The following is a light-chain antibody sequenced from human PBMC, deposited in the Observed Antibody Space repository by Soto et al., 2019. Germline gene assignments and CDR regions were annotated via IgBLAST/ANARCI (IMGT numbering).Light chain of an antibody. CDR3: QQYSSSPPGLYT. J-gene: IGKJ2*01. V-gene: IGKV3-20*01. CDR2: GAS. Sequence: EIVLTQSPGTLSLSPGERATLSCRASQSVSSSYLAWYQQKPGQAARLLIYGASSRATGIPDRFSGSGSGTDFTLTISRLEPEDFAVYYCQQYSSSPPGLYTFGQGTKMEIK. CDR1: QSVSSSY.